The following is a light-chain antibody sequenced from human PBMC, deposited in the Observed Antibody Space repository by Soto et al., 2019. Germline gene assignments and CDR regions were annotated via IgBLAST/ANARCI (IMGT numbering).Light chain of an antibody. CDR3: QQSYSIPHT. V-gene: IGKV1-39*01. Sequence: DSQMTQPASSLSASVGDRVTITCRASQSISSSLNWHQQKPGKAPKVLIYASSSLPSGVPSRFSGSGSGTDFTLTISCLQPEDFATYYCQQSYSIPHTFGQGTKLEIK. J-gene: IGKJ2*01. CDR2: ASS. CDR1: QSISSS.